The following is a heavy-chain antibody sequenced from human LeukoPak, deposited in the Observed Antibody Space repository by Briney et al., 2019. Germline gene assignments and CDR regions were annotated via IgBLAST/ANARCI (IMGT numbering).Heavy chain of an antibody. D-gene: IGHD4-17*01. V-gene: IGHV3-15*01. Sequence: GGSLRLSCAASGFTFSNAWMSWVRQAPGKGLEWVGRIKSKTDGGTTDYAAPVKGRFTISRDDSKNTLYLQMNSLKTEDTAVYYCTSPPMHYGDYARWGQGTLVTVSS. CDR1: GFTFSNAW. CDR2: IKSKTDGGTT. CDR3: TSPPMHYGDYAR. J-gene: IGHJ4*02.